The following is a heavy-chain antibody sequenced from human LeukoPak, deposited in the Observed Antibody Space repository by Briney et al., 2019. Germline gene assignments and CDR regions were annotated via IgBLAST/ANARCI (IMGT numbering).Heavy chain of an antibody. V-gene: IGHV4-34*01. CDR1: GGAFSGYY. J-gene: IGHJ3*02. Sequence: SETLSLTCAVYGGAFSGYYWSWIRQPPGKGLEWIGEINHSGSTSYNPSLKSRVTISVDTSKNQFSLKLSSVTPEDTAVYYCARDYYDSSGYYLDAFDIWGQGTMVTVSS. CDR3: ARDYYDSSGYYLDAFDI. CDR2: INHSGST. D-gene: IGHD3-22*01.